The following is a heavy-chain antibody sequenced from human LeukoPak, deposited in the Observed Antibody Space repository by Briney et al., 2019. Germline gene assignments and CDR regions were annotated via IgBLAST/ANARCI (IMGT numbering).Heavy chain of an antibody. D-gene: IGHD2-2*01. CDR3: AREGSSTSHNWFDP. CDR2: INHSGST. V-gene: IGHV4-34*01. CDR1: GGSFSGYY. Sequence: SETLSLTCAVYGGSFSGYYWSWIRQPPGKGLEWIGEINHSGSTNDNPSLKSRVTISVDTSKNQFSLKLNSVTAADTAVYYCAREGSSTSHNWFDPWGQGTLVTVSS. J-gene: IGHJ5*02.